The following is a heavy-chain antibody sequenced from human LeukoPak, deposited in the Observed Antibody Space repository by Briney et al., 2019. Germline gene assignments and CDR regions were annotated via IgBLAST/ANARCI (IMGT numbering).Heavy chain of an antibody. J-gene: IGHJ2*01. CDR1: GGSISSYF. V-gene: IGHV4-59*08. CDR3: AALTTPTIPFYFDL. CDR2: IYYTGST. Sequence: SETLSLTCTVSGGSISSYFWSWIRQPPGKGLEWIGYIYYTGSTNYNPSLKSRVTMSLDTSKNQFSLKLRSVTAADTAVYYCAALTTPTIPFYFDLWGRGTLVTVSS. D-gene: IGHD2-2*02.